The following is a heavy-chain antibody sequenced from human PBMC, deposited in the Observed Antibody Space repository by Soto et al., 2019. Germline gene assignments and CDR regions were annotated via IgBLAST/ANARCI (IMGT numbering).Heavy chain of an antibody. CDR2: IDGVGTGT. V-gene: IGHV3-74*01. D-gene: IGHD2-15*01. Sequence: EVQLVQSGGGSVHPGGSLRLSCAASGFTFTNYWMHWVRQVPGKGLVWVSRIDGVGTGTSYSDSVRGRFNISRENAENILYLQMNSLRAEDTAVYYCTTVVENWGQGTLVTVSS. J-gene: IGHJ4*02. CDR1: GFTFTNYW. CDR3: TTVVEN.